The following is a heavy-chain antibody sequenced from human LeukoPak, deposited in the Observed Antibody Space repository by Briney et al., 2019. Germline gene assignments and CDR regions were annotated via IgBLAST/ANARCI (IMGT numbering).Heavy chain of an antibody. CDR3: AREKRGYCSGGSCYAFDI. J-gene: IGHJ3*02. Sequence: SVKVSCKASGGTFSSYAISWVRQAPGQGLEWMGGINPIFGTANYAQKFQGRVTITADESTSTAYMELSSLRSEDTAVYYCAREKRGYCSGGSCYAFDIWGQGTMVTVSS. V-gene: IGHV1-69*01. CDR1: GGTFSSYA. D-gene: IGHD2-15*01. CDR2: INPIFGTA.